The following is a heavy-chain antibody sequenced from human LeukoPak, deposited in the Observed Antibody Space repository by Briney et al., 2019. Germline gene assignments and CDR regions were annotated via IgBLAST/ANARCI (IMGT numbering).Heavy chain of an antibody. V-gene: IGHV1-2*02. Sequence: ASVKVSCKASGYTLTGYYMHWVRQAPGQGLEWMGWINPNSGGTNYAQKFQGRVTMTRDTSISTAYMELSRLRSDDTAVYYCARALPYSGSSEFGYWGQGTLVTVSS. J-gene: IGHJ4*02. CDR3: ARALPYSGSSEFGY. CDR2: INPNSGGT. D-gene: IGHD6-6*01. CDR1: GYTLTGYY.